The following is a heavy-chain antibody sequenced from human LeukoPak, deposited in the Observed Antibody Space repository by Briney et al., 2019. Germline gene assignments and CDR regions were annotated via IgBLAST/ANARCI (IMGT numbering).Heavy chain of an antibody. J-gene: IGHJ3*02. CDR2: IRSKANSYAT. Sequence: PGGPLRLSCAASGFTFSGSAMHWVRQASGKGLEWVGRIRSKANSYATAYAASVKGRFTISRDDSKNTAYLQMNSLKTEDTAVYYCTMRTRAFDIWGRGTMVTVYS. V-gene: IGHV3-73*01. CDR3: TMRTRAFDI. D-gene: IGHD1/OR15-1a*01. CDR1: GFTFSGSA.